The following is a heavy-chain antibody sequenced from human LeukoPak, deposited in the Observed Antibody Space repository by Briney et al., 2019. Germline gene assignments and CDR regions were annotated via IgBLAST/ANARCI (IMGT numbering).Heavy chain of an antibody. J-gene: IGHJ4*02. Sequence: GESLKISCKGSGYSFTSYCIGWVRQMPGKGLEWMGIIYPGDSDTRYSPSFQGQVTISADKSISTAYLQWSSLKASDTAMYYCAKAYYYDSSSYSFDYWGQGTLVTVSS. V-gene: IGHV5-51*01. CDR2: IYPGDSDT. CDR3: AKAYYYDSSSYSFDY. D-gene: IGHD3-22*01. CDR1: GYSFTSYC.